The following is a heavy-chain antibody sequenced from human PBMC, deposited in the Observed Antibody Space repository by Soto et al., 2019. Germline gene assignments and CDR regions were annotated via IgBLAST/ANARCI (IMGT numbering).Heavy chain of an antibody. CDR2: IYSGGST. CDR1: GFTVSSNY. CDR3: AGPTVTTPGGAFDI. V-gene: IGHV3-53*01. D-gene: IGHD4-4*01. J-gene: IGHJ3*02. Sequence: AGGSLRLSCAASGFTVSSNYMSWVRQAPGKGLEWVSVIYSGGSTYYADSVKGRFTISRDNSKNTLYLQMNSLRAEDTAVYYCAGPTVTTPGGAFDIWGQGTMVTVSS.